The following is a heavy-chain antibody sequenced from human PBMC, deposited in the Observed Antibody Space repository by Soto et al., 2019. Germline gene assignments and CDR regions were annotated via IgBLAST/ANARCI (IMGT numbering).Heavy chain of an antibody. CDR3: ASRPFYYYGLDV. V-gene: IGHV4-30-2*01. CDR1: VGSITTAGYS. CDR2: VYHTGNA. Sequence: TLSRTCTVSVGSITTAGYSWSWILQPPGKALEWIGYVYHTGNAYPKPSLKSRVTISLDRSKNQFSLKMTSVTAADTALYYCASRPFYYYGLDVWGQGTTVTVSS. J-gene: IGHJ6*02.